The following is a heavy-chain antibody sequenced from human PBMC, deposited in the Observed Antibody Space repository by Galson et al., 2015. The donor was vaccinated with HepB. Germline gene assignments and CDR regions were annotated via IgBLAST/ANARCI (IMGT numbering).Heavy chain of an antibody. Sequence: SVKVSCKASGYTFTSYYMHWVRQAPGQGLEWMGIINPSGGSTSYAQKFQGRVTMTRDTSTSTVYMELSSLRSEDTAVYYCARDPLGTDCSSTSCYTAAPDYGMDVWGQGTTVTVSS. CDR1: GYTFTSYY. CDR2: INPSGGST. D-gene: IGHD2-2*02. J-gene: IGHJ6*02. V-gene: IGHV1-46*01. CDR3: ARDPLGTDCSSTSCYTAAPDYGMDV.